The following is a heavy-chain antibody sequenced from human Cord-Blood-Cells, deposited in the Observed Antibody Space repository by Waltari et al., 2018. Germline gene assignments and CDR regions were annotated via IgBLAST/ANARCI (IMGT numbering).Heavy chain of an antibody. CDR2: INPNSGGT. Sequence: QVQLVQSGAEVKKPGASVKLSCTASGYTSTGYHLHWVRQAPGQGLEWMGWINPNSGGTNYAQKFQGWVTMTRDTSISTAYMELSRLRSDDTAVYYCARESHNWARSFDYWGQGTLVTVSS. D-gene: IGHD1-1*01. CDR1: GYTSTGYH. CDR3: ARESHNWARSFDY. V-gene: IGHV1-2*04. J-gene: IGHJ4*02.